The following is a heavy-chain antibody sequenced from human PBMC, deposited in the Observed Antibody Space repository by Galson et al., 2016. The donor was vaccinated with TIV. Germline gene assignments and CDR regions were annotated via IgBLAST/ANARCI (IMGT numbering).Heavy chain of an antibody. D-gene: IGHD2-21*01. CDR3: AKRKNYGGDAFED. V-gene: IGHV3-23*01. J-gene: IGHJ3*01. Sequence: SLRLSCAASGFTFSNYAMHWVRQAPGKGLEWVSGISGSGGITYFADSVKGRFTISRDNSRNTLFLQMHSLGVEDTAVYYCAKRKNYGGDAFEDWGQGTLVTVSS. CDR1: GFTFSNYA. CDR2: ISGSGGIT.